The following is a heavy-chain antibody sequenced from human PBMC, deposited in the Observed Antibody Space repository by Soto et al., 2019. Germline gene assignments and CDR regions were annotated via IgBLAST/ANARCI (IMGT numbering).Heavy chain of an antibody. CDR3: ARTEDSDNSGKADWFDP. J-gene: IGHJ5*02. CDR2: IHHSGRT. D-gene: IGHD3-22*01. CDR1: GASITSDD. V-gene: IGHV4-59*01. Sequence: QVQLQASGPGLVRPSETLSLTCTVSGASITSDDWSWIRQPPGMGLEWIGHIHHSGRTKYNPSLRNRATISIHTSQNQFSLQLSSVTAADTAVYYCARTEDSDNSGKADWFDPWGQGILVTVSS.